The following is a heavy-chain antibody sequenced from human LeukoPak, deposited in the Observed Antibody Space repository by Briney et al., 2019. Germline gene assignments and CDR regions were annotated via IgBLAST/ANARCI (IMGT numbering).Heavy chain of an antibody. CDR3: TRAPNGDYVGAFDM. CDR1: GTTFSTYA. J-gene: IGHJ3*02. Sequence: GGSLRLSCAASGTTFSTYAMTWVRQAPGNGLEPASSFRGRGGRTDDAHSVKGRFPISRANSRDTLFLQMNSLSHEDTALHYCTRAPNGDYVGAFDMWGPGTMVTVSS. CDR2: FRGRGGRT. D-gene: IGHD4-17*01. V-gene: IGHV3-23*01.